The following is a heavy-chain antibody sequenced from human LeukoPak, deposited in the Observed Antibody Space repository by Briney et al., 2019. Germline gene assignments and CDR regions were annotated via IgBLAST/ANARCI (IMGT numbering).Heavy chain of an antibody. V-gene: IGHV3-48*01. CDR2: ISTDGSTM. CDR1: GFTFSTYV. Sequence: GGSLRLSCAASGFTFSTYVVNWVRQAPGKGLEWVSYISTDGSTMYYADSVKGRFTISRDNAQNSLYLQMSSLRAEDTAVYYCARGPPLFDPWGQGTLVTVSS. CDR3: ARGPPLFDP. J-gene: IGHJ5*02.